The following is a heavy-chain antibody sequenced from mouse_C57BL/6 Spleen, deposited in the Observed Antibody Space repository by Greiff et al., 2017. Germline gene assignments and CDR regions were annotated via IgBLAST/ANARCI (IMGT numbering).Heavy chain of an antibody. CDR2: VYPGSGSI. J-gene: IGHJ4*01. V-gene: IGHV1-62-2*01. Sequence: VQLQQSGAELVKPGASVKLSCKASGYTFTEYTIHWVKQRPGQGLEWIGWVYPGSGSIKYNEKFKDKATLTADKSSGTVYMGLSRLTSEDSAVYFCARHEPLYAMDYWGQGTSVTVSS. CDR1: GYTFTEYT. CDR3: ARHEPLYAMDY.